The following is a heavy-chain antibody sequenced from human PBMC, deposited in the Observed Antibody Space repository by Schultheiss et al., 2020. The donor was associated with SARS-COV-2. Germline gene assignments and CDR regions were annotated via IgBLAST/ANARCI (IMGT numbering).Heavy chain of an antibody. Sequence: SETLSLTCTVSGGSISSSSYYWGWIRQPPGKGLEWIGSIYYSGSTYYNPSLKSRVTISVDTSKNQFSLKLSSVTAADTAVYYCARDGNGDPDAFDIWGQGTMVTVSS. J-gene: IGHJ3*02. CDR2: IYYSGST. CDR3: ARDGNGDPDAFDI. V-gene: IGHV4-39*07. D-gene: IGHD4-17*01. CDR1: GGSISSSSYY.